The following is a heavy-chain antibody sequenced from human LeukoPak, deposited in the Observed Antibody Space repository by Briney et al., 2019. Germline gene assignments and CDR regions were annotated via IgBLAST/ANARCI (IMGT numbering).Heavy chain of an antibody. V-gene: IGHV1-8*01. CDR1: GYTFTSYD. Sequence: ASVKVSCKASGYTFTSYDINWVRQATGQGLEWMGWMNPNSGNTGYAQKFQGGVTMTRNTSISTAYMELSSLRSEDTAVYYCARGFDIVVVPAAPARDYYYYMDVWGKGTTVTVSS. CDR2: MNPNSGNT. CDR3: ARGFDIVVVPAAPARDYYYYMDV. J-gene: IGHJ6*03. D-gene: IGHD2-2*01.